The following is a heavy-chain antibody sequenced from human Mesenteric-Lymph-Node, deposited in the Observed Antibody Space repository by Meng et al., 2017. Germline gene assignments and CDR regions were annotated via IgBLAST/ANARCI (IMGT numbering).Heavy chain of an antibody. CDR1: GGSISSGDYY. D-gene: IGHD1-26*01. CDR3: ARGQRSYSGSYPEWFDP. J-gene: IGHJ5*02. Sequence: QVQLPESGPGLVKPSQTLSLTCTVSGGSISSGDYYWSWIRQPPGKGLEWIGCIYYSGSTYYNPSLKGRVTISVDTSKNQFSLNLSSVTAADTAVYYCARGQRSYSGSYPEWFDPWGQGTLVTVSS. CDR2: IYYSGST. V-gene: IGHV4-30-4*01.